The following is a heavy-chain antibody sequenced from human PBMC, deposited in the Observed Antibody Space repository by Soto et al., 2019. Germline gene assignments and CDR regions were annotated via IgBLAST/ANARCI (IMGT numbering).Heavy chain of an antibody. CDR3: ARGPTIFGVVGAFDI. Sequence: ASETLSLTCAVSGDSFSSGAYSWSWNRQSPGRGLEWVSYISSSSSTIYYADSVKGRFTISRDNAKNSLYLQMNSLRDEDTAVYYCARGPTIFGVVGAFDIWGQGTMVTVSS. CDR2: ISSSSSTI. CDR1: GDSFSSGAYS. V-gene: IGHV3-48*02. D-gene: IGHD3-3*01. J-gene: IGHJ3*02.